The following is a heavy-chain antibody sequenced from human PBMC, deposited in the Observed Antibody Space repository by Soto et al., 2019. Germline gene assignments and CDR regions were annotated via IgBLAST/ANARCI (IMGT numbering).Heavy chain of an antibody. D-gene: IGHD3-22*01. V-gene: IGHV3-23*01. CDR3: AKAYYYDSSGYLGYAFDI. J-gene: IGHJ3*02. Sequence: VQLLESGGGLVQPGGSLRLSCAASGFTFSSYAMSWVRQAPGKGLEWVSAISGSGGSTYYADSVKGRFTISRDNSKNTLYLQMNSLRAEDTAVYYCAKAYYYDSSGYLGYAFDIWGQGTMVTVSS. CDR1: GFTFSSYA. CDR2: ISGSGGST.